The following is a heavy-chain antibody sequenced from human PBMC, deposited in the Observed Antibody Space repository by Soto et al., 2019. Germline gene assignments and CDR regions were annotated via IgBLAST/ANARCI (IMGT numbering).Heavy chain of an antibody. Sequence: ASVKVSCKASGYTFTSYYMHWVRQAPGQGLEWMGIINPSGGSTSYAQKFQGRVTMTRDTSTSTVYMELSSLRSEDTAVYYCARAQDGYKRYYYYGMDVWGQGTTVTVSS. V-gene: IGHV1-46*01. CDR2: INPSGGST. CDR3: ARAQDGYKRYYYYGMDV. CDR1: GYTFTSYY. J-gene: IGHJ6*02. D-gene: IGHD5-12*01.